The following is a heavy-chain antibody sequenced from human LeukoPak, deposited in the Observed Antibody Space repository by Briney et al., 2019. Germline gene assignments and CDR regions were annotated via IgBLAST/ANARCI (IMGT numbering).Heavy chain of an antibody. Sequence: PGGSLRLSCAASGFTFSSYAMHWVRQAPGKGLEWVAVISYDGSNKYYADSVKGRFTISRDNSKNTLYLQMNSLRAEDTAVYYCARDYPNPQVYCSSTSCYRSGAFDIWGQGTMVTVSS. J-gene: IGHJ3*02. D-gene: IGHD2-2*01. V-gene: IGHV3-30-3*01. CDR1: GFTFSSYA. CDR2: ISYDGSNK. CDR3: ARDYPNPQVYCSSTSCYRSGAFDI.